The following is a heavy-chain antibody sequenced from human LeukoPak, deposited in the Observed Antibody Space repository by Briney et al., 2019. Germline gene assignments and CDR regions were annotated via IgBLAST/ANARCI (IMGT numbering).Heavy chain of an antibody. J-gene: IGHJ3*02. Sequence: PSETLSLTCSVSGVPIDNYYWTWIRQPPGKRLEWIGYVYSSGNTNYNPSLKSRVTISFGTSKNQFSLKLSSVPAADTALYYCARQWGTRFDIWGQGTMVVVSS. CDR3: ARQWGTRFDI. D-gene: IGHD3-16*01. CDR1: GVPIDNYY. CDR2: VYSSGNT. V-gene: IGHV4-59*08.